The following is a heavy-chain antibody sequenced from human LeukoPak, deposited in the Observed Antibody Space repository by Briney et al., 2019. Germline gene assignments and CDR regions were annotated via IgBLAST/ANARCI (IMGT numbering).Heavy chain of an antibody. CDR2: INPNSGGT. Sequence: VASVKVSCKASGYTFTGYYMHWVRQAPGQGLEWMGWINPNSGGTNYAQKFQGRVTMTRDTSITTGYMELSRLRSDDTAVYYCARVGDGLNDAFDMWGQGTLVTVSS. J-gene: IGHJ3*02. CDR1: GYTFTGYY. D-gene: IGHD5-24*01. V-gene: IGHV1-2*02. CDR3: ARVGDGLNDAFDM.